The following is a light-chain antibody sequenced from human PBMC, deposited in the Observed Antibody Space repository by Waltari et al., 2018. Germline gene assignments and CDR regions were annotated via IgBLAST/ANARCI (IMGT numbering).Light chain of an antibody. Sequence: QSALTQPASVSGSPGQSITIPCTGTSSDIGGYNYVSWYQQHPGKAPKVIIYDVIKRPSGVSNRFSGSKSGNTASLTISGLQADDEADYYCTSYESGGTWVFGGGTKVTV. CDR1: SSDIGGYNY. CDR3: TSYESGGTWV. J-gene: IGLJ3*02. V-gene: IGLV2-14*03. CDR2: DVI.